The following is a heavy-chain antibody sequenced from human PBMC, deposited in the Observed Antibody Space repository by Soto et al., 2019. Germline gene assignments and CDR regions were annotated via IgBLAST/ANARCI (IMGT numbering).Heavy chain of an antibody. D-gene: IGHD2-15*01. CDR1: GGSISSYY. V-gene: IGHV4-59*01. Sequence: SETLSLTCTVSGGSISSYYCSWIRQPPGKGLEWIGYVYYSGSTNYNPSLKSRVTISVDTSKNQFSLKLSSVTAADTAVYYCATLGSGAFDIWGQGTMVTVSS. CDR3: ATLGSGAFDI. CDR2: VYYSGST. J-gene: IGHJ3*02.